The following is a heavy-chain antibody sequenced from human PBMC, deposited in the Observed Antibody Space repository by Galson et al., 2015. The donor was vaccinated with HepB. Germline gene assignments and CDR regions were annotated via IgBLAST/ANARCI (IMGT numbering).Heavy chain of an antibody. J-gene: IGHJ4*02. V-gene: IGHV3-30-3*01. CDR1: GFTFSSYA. CDR2: ISYDGSIK. D-gene: IGHD2-8*02. CDR3: ARDSGGVFEY. Sequence: SLRLSCAASGFTFSSYAMHWVRQAPGKGLERVAVISYDGSIKYYADSVKSRFTISRDNSKNTLYLQMSSLRAEDTAVYYCARDSGGVFEYWGQGTLVTVSS.